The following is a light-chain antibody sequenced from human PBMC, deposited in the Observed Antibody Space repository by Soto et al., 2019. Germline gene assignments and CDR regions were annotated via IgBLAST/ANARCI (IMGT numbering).Light chain of an antibody. CDR2: GAS. J-gene: IGKJ4*01. CDR1: QSVTTN. V-gene: IGKV3-15*01. CDR3: QQYIDCPLT. Sequence: EIVMTQSPATLSVSPGERVTLSCRASQSVTTNLAWYQQKPGQAPRLLISGASTRAAGLPVRFSGSGSGTECTLTISILQSEDFAVYYCQQYIDCPLTFGGGTRVEIK.